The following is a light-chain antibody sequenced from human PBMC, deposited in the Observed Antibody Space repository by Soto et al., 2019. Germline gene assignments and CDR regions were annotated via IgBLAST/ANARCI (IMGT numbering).Light chain of an antibody. V-gene: IGKV3-20*01. Sequence: ETVLTQSPGTLSLSPGERATLTCRASQSVSASFLAWYQQKPGQAPRLLIYGASTRATGIPDRFSGSGSGTDFTLTISRLEPEDFAVYYCQHYGASPPYTFGQGTKLEIK. CDR2: GAS. CDR1: QSVSASF. J-gene: IGKJ2*01. CDR3: QHYGASPPYT.